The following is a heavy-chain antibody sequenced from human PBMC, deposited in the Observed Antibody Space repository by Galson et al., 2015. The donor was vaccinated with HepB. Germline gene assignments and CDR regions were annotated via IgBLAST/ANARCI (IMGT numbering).Heavy chain of an antibody. CDR3: AREYGLGNGYWFDF. D-gene: IGHD3-3*01. CDR1: GFAFGDYA. V-gene: IGHV3-49*03. CDR2: IRSKDYGGTA. J-gene: IGHJ4*02. Sequence: SLRLSCAASGFAFGDYAMSWFRQAPGKGLEWVGFIRSKDYGGTAEHAASLKGRFAISRDDSKSIAYLQMTSLRAEDTAVYHCAREYGLGNGYWFDFWGQGTLVTVSA.